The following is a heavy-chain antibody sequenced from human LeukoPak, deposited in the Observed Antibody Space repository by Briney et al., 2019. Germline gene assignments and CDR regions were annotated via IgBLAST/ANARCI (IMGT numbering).Heavy chain of an antibody. D-gene: IGHD3-22*01. CDR1: GYTFTSYY. Sequence: GASVKVSCKASGYTFTSYYMHWVRQAPGQGLEWMGIINPSGGSTSYAQKFQGRVTMTRDMSTSTVYMELSSLRSEDTAVYYCARDQSHNYYDSSGYYPRPINYFDYWGQGTLVTVSS. V-gene: IGHV1-46*01. J-gene: IGHJ4*02. CDR2: INPSGGST. CDR3: ARDQSHNYYDSSGYYPRPINYFDY.